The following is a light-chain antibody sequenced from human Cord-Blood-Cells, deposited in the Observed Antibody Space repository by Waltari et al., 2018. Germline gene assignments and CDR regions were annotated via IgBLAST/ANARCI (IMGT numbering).Light chain of an antibody. Sequence: ELVLTQSPATLSLSPGERATLPCRASQSVSSYLAWYQQKPGQAPRLLIHDASNRATGSPARFSGSGSGTEFTLTISSLEPEDFAVYYCQQRSNWPLTFGRGTKGEIK. CDR2: DAS. CDR3: QQRSNWPLT. V-gene: IGKV3-11*01. J-gene: IGKJ4*01. CDR1: QSVSSY.